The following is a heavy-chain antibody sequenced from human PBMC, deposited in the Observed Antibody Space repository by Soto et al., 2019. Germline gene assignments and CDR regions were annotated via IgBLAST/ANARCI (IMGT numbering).Heavy chain of an antibody. Sequence: ASVKVSCKASGYTFTSYAMHWVRQAPGQRLEWMGWINAGNGNTKYSQKFQGRVTITRDTSASTAYMELSSLRSEDTAVYYCARENYDILTGSYYFAYWGQGTLVTVSS. V-gene: IGHV1-3*01. J-gene: IGHJ4*02. CDR3: ARENYDILTGSYYFAY. CDR2: INAGNGNT. D-gene: IGHD3-9*01. CDR1: GYTFTSYA.